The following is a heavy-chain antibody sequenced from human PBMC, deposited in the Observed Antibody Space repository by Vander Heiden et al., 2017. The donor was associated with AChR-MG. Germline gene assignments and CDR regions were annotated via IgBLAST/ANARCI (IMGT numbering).Heavy chain of an antibody. D-gene: IGHD3-3*01. CDR3: ARGGLSRITIFGVAHWVRDY. J-gene: IGHJ4*02. V-gene: IGHV1-69*06. Sequence: QVQLVQSGAEVKKPGSSVKVSCKASGGTFSSYAISWVRQAPGQGLEWMGGIIPIFGTANYAQKFQGRVTITADKSTSTAYMELSSLRSEDTAVYYCARGGLSRITIFGVAHWVRDYWGQGTLVTVSS. CDR2: IIPIFGTA. CDR1: GGTFSSYA.